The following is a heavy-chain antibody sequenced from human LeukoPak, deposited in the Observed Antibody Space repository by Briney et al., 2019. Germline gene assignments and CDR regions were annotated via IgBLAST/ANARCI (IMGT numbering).Heavy chain of an antibody. Sequence: SETLSLTCTVSSDSISSSSYYWGWIRQPPGKGLEWIGTIYYSGSTYYNPSLKSRVTISVDTSKNQFSLKLSSVTAADTAVYYCARDRIRGYSSGWEFDYWGQGTLVTASS. V-gene: IGHV4-39*07. CDR2: IYYSGST. CDR1: SDSISSSSYY. D-gene: IGHD6-19*01. J-gene: IGHJ4*02. CDR3: ARDRIRGYSSGWEFDY.